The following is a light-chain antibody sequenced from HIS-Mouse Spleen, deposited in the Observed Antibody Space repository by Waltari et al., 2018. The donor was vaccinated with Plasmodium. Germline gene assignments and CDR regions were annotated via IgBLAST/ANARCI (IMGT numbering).Light chain of an antibody. J-gene: IGLJ1*01. CDR3: CSYAGSSTYV. V-gene: IGLV2-23*01. CDR1: SSDVGSYNL. Sequence: QSALTQPASVSGSPGQSITISCTGTSSDVGSYNLVSWYQQHHGKAPKLMIYEGSKRPSGVSNRFSGSKSGNTASLTISGLQAEDEADYYCCSYAGSSTYVFGTGTKVTVL. CDR2: EGS.